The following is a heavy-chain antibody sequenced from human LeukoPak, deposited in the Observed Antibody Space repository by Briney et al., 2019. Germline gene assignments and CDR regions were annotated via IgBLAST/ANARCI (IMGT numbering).Heavy chain of an antibody. CDR2: ISAYNGNT. D-gene: IGHD3-3*01. CDR3: ARVADYDFWSGYFTYYYYMDV. V-gene: IGHV1-18*01. Sequence: ASVKVSCKASGYTFTSYGISWVRQAPGQGLEWMGWISAYNGNTNYAQKLQGRVTMTTDTSTSTAYMELRSLRSDDTAVYYCARVADYDFWSGYFTYYYYMDVWGKGTTVTVSS. J-gene: IGHJ6*03. CDR1: GYTFTSYG.